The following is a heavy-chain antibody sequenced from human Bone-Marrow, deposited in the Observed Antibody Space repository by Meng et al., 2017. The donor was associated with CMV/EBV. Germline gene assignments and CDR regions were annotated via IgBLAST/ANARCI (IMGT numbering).Heavy chain of an antibody. CDR2: IYYTGST. CDR3: AREDCSSTSCYAYYYYGRDV. J-gene: IGHJ6*02. D-gene: IGHD2-2*01. Sequence: SETLSLTCTVSGGSISSSSYYWGWIRQPPGKGLEWIGSIYYTGSTYYNPSLKRRVTISVDTSKNQFSLMLNTVTAADTAVYYCAREDCSSTSCYAYYYYGRDVWGQGNTVTVYS. CDR1: GGSISSSSYY. V-gene: IGHV4-39*02.